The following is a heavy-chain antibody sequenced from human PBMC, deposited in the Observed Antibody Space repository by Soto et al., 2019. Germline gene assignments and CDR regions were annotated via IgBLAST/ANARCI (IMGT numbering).Heavy chain of an antibody. CDR1: GFTFSSYA. CDR2: ISYDGSNK. CDR3: ARDRGRVEMATSFDY. D-gene: IGHD5-12*01. V-gene: IGHV3-30-3*01. Sequence: GGSLRLSCAASGFTFSSYAMHWVRQAPGKGLEWVAVISYDGSNKYYADSVKGRFTISRDNSKNTLYLQMNSLRAEDTAVYYCARDRGRVEMATSFDYWGQGTLVTVSS. J-gene: IGHJ4*02.